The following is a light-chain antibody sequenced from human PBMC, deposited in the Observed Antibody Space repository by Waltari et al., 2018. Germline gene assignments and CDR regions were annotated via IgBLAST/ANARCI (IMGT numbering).Light chain of an antibody. CDR3: QAWDDTTAWV. Sequence: SYKLTQTPSLAVSPGQTASITCSGENMRHKYVCWYQQKTGQSPELVIYQDDKRPSGTPERFSGSNAGDTATLTISGTQPMDEANYYGQAWDDTTAWVFGGGTKLTVL. CDR2: QDD. CDR1: NMRHKY. V-gene: IGLV3-1*01. J-gene: IGLJ3*02.